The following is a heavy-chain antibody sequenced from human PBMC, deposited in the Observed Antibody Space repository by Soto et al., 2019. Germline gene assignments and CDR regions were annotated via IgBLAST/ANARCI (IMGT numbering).Heavy chain of an antibody. V-gene: IGHV4-4*02. J-gene: IGHJ4*02. Sequence: QVQLQESGPGLVKPSGTLSLTCTVSGGSMSSSNWWNWVRQSPGKGLEWIGEAHHSGRTNYNPSLKSRVTISVDKSKNHFSLKLSSVTAVDTAVYYCARSEATGLDYWGQGTLVTVSS. D-gene: IGHD1-26*01. CDR3: ARSEATGLDY. CDR2: AHHSGRT. CDR1: GGSMSSSNW.